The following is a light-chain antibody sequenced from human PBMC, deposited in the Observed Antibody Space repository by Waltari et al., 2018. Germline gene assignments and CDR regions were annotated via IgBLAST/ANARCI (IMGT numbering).Light chain of an antibody. Sequence: YPRLPVTAPSPLTYGNSNRPSGVPHRFSGSKSVTSASLAITGLQAEDDADYYCQSYDSSLSGVVFGGGTKLTVL. CDR3: QSYDSSLSGVV. J-gene: IGLJ2*01. V-gene: IGLV1-40*01. CDR2: GNS.